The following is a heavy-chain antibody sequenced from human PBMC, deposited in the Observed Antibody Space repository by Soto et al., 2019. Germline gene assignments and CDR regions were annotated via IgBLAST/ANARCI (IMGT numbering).Heavy chain of an antibody. CDR2: IWYDGTNK. Sequence: QVQLVESGGGVVQPGRSLRLSCATSGFIFSSYGMHWVRQGPGKGLEWVAVIWYDGTNKYYADSVNGRFTISRDDSKNTLYLQMNSLRAEDTAVYYCARGPMTTVTMWGDWYFDRWGRGTLVTVSS. CDR3: ARGPMTTVTMWGDWYFDR. J-gene: IGHJ2*01. D-gene: IGHD4-17*01. CDR1: GFIFSSYG. V-gene: IGHV3-33*01.